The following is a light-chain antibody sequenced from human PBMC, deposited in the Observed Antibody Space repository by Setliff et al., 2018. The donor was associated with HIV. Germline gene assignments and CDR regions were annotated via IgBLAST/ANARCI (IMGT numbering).Light chain of an antibody. CDR3: CSYAGTYTFEV. CDR1: SSDVGGYDY. CDR2: DVT. Sequence: QSVLTQPRSVSGSPGQSVTISCTGTSSDVGGYDYVSWYQQHPGKAPNLRIFDVTERPSGVPDRFSGSKSGNTASLTISGLQAEDEADYYCCSYAGTYTFEVFGTGTKV. V-gene: IGLV2-11*01. J-gene: IGLJ1*01.